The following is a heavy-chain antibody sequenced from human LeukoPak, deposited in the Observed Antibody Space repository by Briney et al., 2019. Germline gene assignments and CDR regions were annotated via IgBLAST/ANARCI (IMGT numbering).Heavy chain of an antibody. J-gene: IGHJ5*02. CDR1: GYTFTSYG. D-gene: IGHD2-2*02. V-gene: IGHV1-18*01. CDR2: ISAYNGNT. Sequence: GASVKVSCKASGYTFTSYGISWVRQAPGQGLEWMGWISAYNGNTNYAQNLQGRVTLTTDTSTSTAYMELRSLRSDDTAVYYCARGGGYCSSTSCYTGIIRGWFDPWGQGTLVIVSS. CDR3: ARGGGYCSSTSCYTGIIRGWFDP.